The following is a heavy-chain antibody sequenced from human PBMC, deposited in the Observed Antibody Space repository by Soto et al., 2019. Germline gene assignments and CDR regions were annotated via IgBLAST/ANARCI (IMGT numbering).Heavy chain of an antibody. CDR1: GLTFGSRA. J-gene: IGHJ4*02. V-gene: IGHV3-23*01. D-gene: IGHD2-21*01. Sequence: PGGSLRLSGVASGLTFGSRAMTWVRQAPGAGLQWLSTITDTGGDAKYADSVRGRFVISRDNSKKTRYLQMTSLTAENSAMYYCARGSTDSYPGRRICDFWGRGTLVTVAS. CDR3: ARGSTDSYPGRRICDF. CDR2: ITDTGGDA.